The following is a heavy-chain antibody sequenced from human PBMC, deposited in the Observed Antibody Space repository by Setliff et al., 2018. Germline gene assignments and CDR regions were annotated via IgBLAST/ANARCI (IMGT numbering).Heavy chain of an antibody. J-gene: IGHJ3*01. V-gene: IGHV5-51*01. D-gene: IGHD2-2*01. CDR3: TRHEDRNKCTSSSCYRENDAFDV. CDR1: GYIFTNYW. Sequence: GESLKISCKASGYIFTNYWIGWVRQMPGKGLEWMGVIYPGDSDTRYSPSFQGQVTISADKSINTAYLQWSSLKASDTAIYYCTRHEDRNKCTSSSCYRENDAFDVWGQGVMVTVSS. CDR2: IYPGDSDT.